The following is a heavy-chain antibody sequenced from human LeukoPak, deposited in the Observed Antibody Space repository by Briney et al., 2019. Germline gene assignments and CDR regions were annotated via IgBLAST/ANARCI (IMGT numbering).Heavy chain of an antibody. CDR2: IKQDGSEK. CDR1: GFTLSLYW. CDR3: AGGTGFVIKD. D-gene: IGHD3-9*01. J-gene: IGHJ4*02. Sequence: GGSLRLSCAASGFTLSLYWMNWVRRAPGKGLEWVAHIKQDGSEKNYVDSVKGRFTISRDNAKNSLYLQMNNLRVEDTAMYYCAGGTGFVIKDWGQGTLVTVSS. V-gene: IGHV3-7*03.